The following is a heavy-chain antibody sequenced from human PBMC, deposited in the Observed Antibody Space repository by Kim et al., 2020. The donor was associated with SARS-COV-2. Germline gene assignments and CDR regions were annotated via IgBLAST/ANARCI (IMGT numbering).Heavy chain of an antibody. CDR2: ST. CDR3: AREPSTYFDY. J-gene: IGHJ4*02. Sequence: STYNTDSVKGQFTISRGDSKNPVYLQMNSLGAEDPAVYFCAREPSTYFDYWGQGTLVTVSS. V-gene: IGHV3-23*01.